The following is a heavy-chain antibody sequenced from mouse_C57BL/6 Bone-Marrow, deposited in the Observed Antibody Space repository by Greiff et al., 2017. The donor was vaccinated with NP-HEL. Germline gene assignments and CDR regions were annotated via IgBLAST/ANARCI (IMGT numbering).Heavy chain of an antibody. D-gene: IGHD1-1*02. V-gene: IGHV1-54*01. CDR3: ARGVGLFDY. CDR1: GYAFTNYL. J-gene: IGHJ2*01. Sequence: VQLQQSGAELVRPGTSVKVSCKASGYAFTNYLIEWVKQRPGQGLEWIGVINPGSGGTNYNEEFKGKATLTADKSSSTAYMQLSSLTSEDSAVYFCARGVGLFDYWGQGTTLTVSS. CDR2: INPGSGGT.